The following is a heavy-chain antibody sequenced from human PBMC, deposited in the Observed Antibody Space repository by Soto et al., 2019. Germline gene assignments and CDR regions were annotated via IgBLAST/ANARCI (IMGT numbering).Heavy chain of an antibody. CDR3: ASLGVGDWANYYYYYGMDV. J-gene: IGHJ6*02. D-gene: IGHD2-21*02. Sequence: GGSVRLSCAATGFTFSVYAMTWVRQAPGKGLEWVSAVTANGGSTYSADSVKGRFTISRDNSKNTLFLQMNSLRAEDTAVYYCASLGVGDWANYYYYYGMDVWGQGTTGTVSS. CDR1: GFTFSVYA. CDR2: VTANGGST. V-gene: IGHV3-23*01.